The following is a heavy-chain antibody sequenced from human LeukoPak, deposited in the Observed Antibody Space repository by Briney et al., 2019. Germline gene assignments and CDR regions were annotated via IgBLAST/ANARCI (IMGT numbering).Heavy chain of an antibody. J-gene: IGHJ6*03. CDR1: GYAFNRYA. CDR2: INPNSGGT. CDR3: ARSPLLLWFGESNMDV. V-gene: IGHV1-2*02. Sequence: ASVKVSCKASGYAFNRYAMNWVRQAPGQGLEWMGWINPNSGGTNYAQKFQGRVTMTRDTSISTAYMELSRLRSDDTAVYYCARSPLLLWFGESNMDVWGKGTTVTVSS. D-gene: IGHD3-10*01.